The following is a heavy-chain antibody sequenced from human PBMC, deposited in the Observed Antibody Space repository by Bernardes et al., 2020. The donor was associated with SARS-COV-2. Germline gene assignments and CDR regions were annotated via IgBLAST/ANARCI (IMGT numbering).Heavy chain of an antibody. Sequence: GGSLRLSCAASGFTFSSYAMSWVRQAPGKGLEWVSAISGSGGSTYYADSVKGRFTISRDNSKNTLYLQMNSLRAEDTAVYYCAKEIEEQVAGIAVAGPPEGYFQHWGQGTLVTVSS. J-gene: IGHJ1*01. CDR2: ISGSGGST. D-gene: IGHD6-19*01. CDR3: AKEIEEQVAGIAVAGPPEGYFQH. CDR1: GFTFSSYA. V-gene: IGHV3-23*01.